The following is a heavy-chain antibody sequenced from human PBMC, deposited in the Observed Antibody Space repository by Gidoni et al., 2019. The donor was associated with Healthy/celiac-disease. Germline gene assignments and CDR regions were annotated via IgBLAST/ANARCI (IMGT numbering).Heavy chain of an antibody. CDR1: GYTFTGYY. D-gene: IGHD3-10*01. V-gene: IGHV1-2*02. J-gene: IGHJ4*02. CDR2: INPNSGGT. Sequence: QVQLVQSGAEVKKPGASVKVSCKASGYTFTGYYMHWVRQAPGQGLEWMGWINPNSGGTNYAQKFQGRVTMTRDTSSSTAYMELSRLRSDDTAVYYCARGRLLWFGELLSCDYWGQGTLVTVSS. CDR3: ARGRLLWFGELLSCDY.